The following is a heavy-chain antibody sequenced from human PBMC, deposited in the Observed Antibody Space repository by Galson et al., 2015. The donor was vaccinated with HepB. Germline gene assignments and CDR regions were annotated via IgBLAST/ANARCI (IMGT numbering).Heavy chain of an antibody. CDR2: IYHSGST. CDR3: ARDIRLVSRGHDY. Sequence: LSLTCTVSGYSISSGYYWGWIRQPPGKGLEWIGSIYHSGSTYYNPSLKSRVTISVDTSKNQFSLKLSSVTAADTAVYYCARDIRLVSRGHDYWGQGTLVTVSS. D-gene: IGHD2-2*01. V-gene: IGHV4-38-2*02. J-gene: IGHJ4*02. CDR1: GYSISSGYY.